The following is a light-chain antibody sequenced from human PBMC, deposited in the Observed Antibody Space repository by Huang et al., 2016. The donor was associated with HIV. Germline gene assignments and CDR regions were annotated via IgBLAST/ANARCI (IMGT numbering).Light chain of an antibody. CDR1: QRVYSY. J-gene: IGKJ1*01. CDR2: DAS. V-gene: IGKV3-11*01. Sequence: EIVLTQSPATLSLSPGERATLSCRASQRVYSYLAWSQHKSGQAPRLLIYDASNRATGIPARFSGSGSGTYVSLTISSLAPEDFAVYYCQQRLTWLSTFGQGTKVEIK. CDR3: QQRLTWLST.